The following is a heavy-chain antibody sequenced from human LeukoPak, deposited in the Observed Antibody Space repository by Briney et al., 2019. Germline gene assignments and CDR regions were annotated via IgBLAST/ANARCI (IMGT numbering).Heavy chain of an antibody. CDR3: AKSLRRITMVRGVMGV. CDR2: ISWNSGSI. Sequence: GGSLRLSCAASGFTFDDYAMHWVRQAPGKGLEWVSGISWNSGSIGYADSVKGRFTISRDNAKNSLHLQMNSLRAEDTALYYCAKSLRRITMVRGVMGVWGKGTTVTISS. V-gene: IGHV3-9*01. CDR1: GFTFDDYA. D-gene: IGHD3-10*01. J-gene: IGHJ6*04.